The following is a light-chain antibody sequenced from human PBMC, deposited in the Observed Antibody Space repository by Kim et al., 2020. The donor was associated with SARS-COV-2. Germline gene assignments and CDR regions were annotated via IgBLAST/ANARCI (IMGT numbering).Light chain of an antibody. CDR3: QQYSTPVFT. Sequence: SPGERAALACRASRSVSSDYLAWYQQKPGQAPRLIIYGSSNRATGIPDRFSGSGSGTDFTLTISRLEPEDFAVYYCQQYSTPVFTFGPGTKVDIK. V-gene: IGKV3-20*01. J-gene: IGKJ3*01. CDR1: RSVSSDY. CDR2: GSS.